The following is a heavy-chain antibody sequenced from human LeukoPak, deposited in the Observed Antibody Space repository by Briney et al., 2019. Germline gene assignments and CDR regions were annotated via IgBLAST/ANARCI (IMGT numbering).Heavy chain of an antibody. CDR1: GFTFSSYS. Sequence: GGSLRLSCAASGFTFSSYSMNWVRQAPGKGLEWVSYISSSSSTIYYADSVKGRFTISRDNAKNSLYLQMNSLRAEDTAVYYCARDRRLHYYDSSGPLGYDYHSMDVWGQGTTVTVSS. J-gene: IGHJ6*02. CDR2: ISSSSSTI. D-gene: IGHD3-22*01. V-gene: IGHV3-48*01. CDR3: ARDRRLHYYDSSGPLGYDYHSMDV.